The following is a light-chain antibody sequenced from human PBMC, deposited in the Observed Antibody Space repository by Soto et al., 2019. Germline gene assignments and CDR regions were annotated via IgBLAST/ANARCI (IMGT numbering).Light chain of an antibody. CDR1: HDISSY. Sequence: DIQMTQSPSSLSASVGDRVTITCQASHDISSYLNWYQQKPGEAPKLLIYDASNLEPGVPSRFSGSGSGTDFSFTISSLRPEDIATYYCRQYDNLLFTFGPGTKMDIK. CDR2: DAS. CDR3: RQYDNLLFT. V-gene: IGKV1-33*01. J-gene: IGKJ3*01.